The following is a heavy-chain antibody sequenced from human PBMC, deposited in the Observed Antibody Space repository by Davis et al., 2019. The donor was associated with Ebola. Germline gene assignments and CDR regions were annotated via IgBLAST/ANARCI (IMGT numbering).Heavy chain of an antibody. D-gene: IGHD2-15*01. CDR3: ARALGGGYCSGGSCYSSLSDYYYYGMDV. V-gene: IGHV4-39*07. Sequence: MPSETLSLTCTVSGGSISSSSYYWGWIRQPPGKGLEWIGSIYYSGSTYYNPSLKSRFTISVDTSKNQFSLKLSSVTAADTAVYYCARALGGGYCSGGSCYSSLSDYYYYGMDVWGQGTTVTVSS. J-gene: IGHJ6*02. CDR2: IYYSGST. CDR1: GGSISSSSYY.